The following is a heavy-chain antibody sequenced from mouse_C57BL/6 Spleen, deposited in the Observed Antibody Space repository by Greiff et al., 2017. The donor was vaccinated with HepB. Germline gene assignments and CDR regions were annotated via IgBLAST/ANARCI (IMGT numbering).Heavy chain of an antibody. CDR3: ARWGYGSSTMDY. J-gene: IGHJ4*01. Sequence: VQLQQPGAELVKPGASVKMSCKASGYTFTSYWITWVKQRPGQGLEWIGDIYPGSGSTNYNEKFKSKATLTVDTSSSTAYVQLSSLTSEDSAVYYCARWGYGSSTMDYWGQGTSVTVSS. CDR2: IYPGSGST. CDR1: GYTFTSYW. V-gene: IGHV1-55*01. D-gene: IGHD1-1*01.